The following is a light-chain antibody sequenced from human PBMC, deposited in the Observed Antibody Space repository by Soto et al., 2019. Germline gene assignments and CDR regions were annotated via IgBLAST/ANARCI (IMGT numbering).Light chain of an antibody. CDR2: KAS. J-gene: IGKJ5*01. CDR1: QSISTW. Sequence: DLQMTQSPSTLSASVGDRATITCRASQSISTWLAWYQQKPGKAPKLLIYKASTLESGVPSKFSGSGSGTDFTFTINNLQAEDIGTYYCQHYNSLPITFGQGTRLEIK. V-gene: IGKV1-5*03. CDR3: QHYNSLPIT.